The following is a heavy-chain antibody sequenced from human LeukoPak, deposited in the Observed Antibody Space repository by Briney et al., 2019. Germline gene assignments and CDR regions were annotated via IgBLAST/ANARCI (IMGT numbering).Heavy chain of an antibody. V-gene: IGHV3-74*01. CDR1: GFTFSNYW. CDR3: ARDWGTAMVPYY. D-gene: IGHD5-18*01. CDR2: INSDESIT. J-gene: IGHJ4*02. Sequence: PGGSLRLSCAASGFTFSNYWMHWVRQAPGKGLVWVSRINSDESITTYADSVKGRFTISRDNAKNTLYLQMNDLRAEDTAVFYCARDWGTAMVPYYWGQGTLVTVSS.